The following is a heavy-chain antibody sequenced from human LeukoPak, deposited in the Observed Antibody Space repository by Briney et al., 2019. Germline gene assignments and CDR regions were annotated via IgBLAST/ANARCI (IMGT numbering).Heavy chain of an antibody. J-gene: IGHJ6*03. V-gene: IGHV4-39*07. Sequence: SETLSLTCTVSGGSISSSSYYWGWIRQPPGKGLEWIGSIYYSGSTYYNPSLKSRVTISVDTSKNQFSLKLSSVTAADTAVYYCAREPFSGWYSKADNYYMDVWGKGTTVTVSS. CDR3: AREPFSGWYSKADNYYMDV. D-gene: IGHD6-19*01. CDR2: IYYSGST. CDR1: GGSISSSSYY.